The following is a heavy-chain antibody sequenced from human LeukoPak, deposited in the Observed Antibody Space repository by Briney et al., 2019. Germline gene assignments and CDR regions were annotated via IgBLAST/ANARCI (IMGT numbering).Heavy chain of an antibody. D-gene: IGHD2-2*01. CDR2: INPSGGST. V-gene: IGHV1-46*01. J-gene: IGHJ5*02. CDR1: GYTFTSYY. CDR3: ARDVGYCSSTSCYANWFDP. Sequence: ASVKVSCKASGYTFTSYYMHWVRQAPGQGLEWMGIINPSGGSTSYARKFQGRVTMTRDTSTGTVYMELSSLRSEDTAVYYCARDVGYCSSTSCYANWFDPWGQGTLVTVSS.